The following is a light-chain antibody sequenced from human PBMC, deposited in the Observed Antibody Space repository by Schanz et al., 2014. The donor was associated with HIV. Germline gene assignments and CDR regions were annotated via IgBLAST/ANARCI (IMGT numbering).Light chain of an antibody. Sequence: QSALTQPASVSGSPGQSITISCTGTSSDVGGYNYLAWYQQHAGKAPKLMIFDVSNRPSGVSYRFSGSKSGNTASLTISGLQAEDEADYYCSSYRSGSPLWVFGGGTKLTVL. V-gene: IGLV2-14*01. CDR1: SSDVGGYNY. J-gene: IGLJ3*02. CDR2: DVS. CDR3: SSYRSGSPLWV.